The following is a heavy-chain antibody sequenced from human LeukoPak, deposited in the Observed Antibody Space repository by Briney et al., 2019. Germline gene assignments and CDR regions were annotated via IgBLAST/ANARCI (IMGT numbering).Heavy chain of an antibody. Sequence: SVKVSCKSSGGIFTRYALSWVRQAPGQGLEWMGRIIPILGIANYAQKFQGRVTITADKSTSTAYMELSSLRSEDTAVYYCARGLPRAYCGGDCYSTPPDYWGQGTLVTVSS. CDR2: IIPILGIA. CDR3: ARGLPRAYCGGDCYSTPPDY. D-gene: IGHD2-21*02. J-gene: IGHJ4*02. CDR1: GGIFTRYA. V-gene: IGHV1-69*04.